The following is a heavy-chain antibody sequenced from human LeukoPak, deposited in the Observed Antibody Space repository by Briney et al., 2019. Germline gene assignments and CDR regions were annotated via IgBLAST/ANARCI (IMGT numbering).Heavy chain of an antibody. CDR2: IKQDGSEK. CDR1: GFSFSSYW. J-gene: IGHJ6*02. D-gene: IGHD3-9*01. Sequence: GGSLRLSCAASGFSFSSYWMTWVRQAPGKGLEWVANIKQDGSEKYYVDSVKGRFTISRDTAKKSLYLQMNSLRAEDTAVYYCARDPPVNAYYDILTGLGWAYYYYGMDVWGQGTTVTVSS. V-gene: IGHV3-7*03. CDR3: ARDPPVNAYYDILTGLGWAYYYYGMDV.